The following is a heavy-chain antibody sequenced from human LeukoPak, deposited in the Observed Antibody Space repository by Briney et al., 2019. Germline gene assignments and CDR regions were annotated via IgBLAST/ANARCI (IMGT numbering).Heavy chain of an antibody. Sequence: GGSLRLSCAASGFTFDDYGMSWVRQAPGKGLVWVSRINGDGSSTSYADSVKGRFTISRDNAKNTLFLQMNSLRAEDTAVYYCARVELGEPDYFDYWGQGTLVTVSS. CDR2: INGDGSST. CDR3: ARVELGEPDYFDY. V-gene: IGHV3-74*01. J-gene: IGHJ4*02. D-gene: IGHD1-14*01. CDR1: GFTFDDYG.